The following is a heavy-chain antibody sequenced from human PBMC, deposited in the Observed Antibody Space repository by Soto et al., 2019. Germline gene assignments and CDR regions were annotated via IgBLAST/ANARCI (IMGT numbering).Heavy chain of an antibody. D-gene: IGHD2-15*01. CDR2: ISYDGSNK. CDR1: GFTFSSYG. V-gene: IGHV3-30*18. J-gene: IGHJ4*02. CDR3: AKGSGAGGGIDY. Sequence: QVQLVESGGGVVQPGRSLRLSCAASGFTFSSYGMHWVRQAPGKGLEWVAVISYDGSNKYYADSVKGRFTISRDNSKNTLYLQMNSLRAEDTAVYYCAKGSGAGGGIDYWGQGTLVTVSS.